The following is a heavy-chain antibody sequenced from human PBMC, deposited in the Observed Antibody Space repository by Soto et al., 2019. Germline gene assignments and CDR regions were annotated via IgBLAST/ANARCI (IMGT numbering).Heavy chain of an antibody. CDR3: AKKRERDAWYEDY. V-gene: IGHV3-23*01. J-gene: IGHJ4*02. CDR2: ISGTDGST. D-gene: IGHD6-13*01. CDR1: GFSFSSYA. Sequence: EVQLLESGGGLVQPGGSLRLSCVASGFSFSSYAMTWVRQAPGKGLEWVSVISGTDGSTYYAHSVKGRFTISRDNAKNTLYLQMNSRRAEDTAVYYGAKKRERDAWYEDYWGQGTLVTVSS.